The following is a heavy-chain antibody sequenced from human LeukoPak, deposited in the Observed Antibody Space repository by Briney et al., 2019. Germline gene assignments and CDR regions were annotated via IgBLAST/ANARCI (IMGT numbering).Heavy chain of an antibody. CDR3: ASGGLIQRHAFDI. V-gene: IGHV3-20*04. CDR1: GFTFDDYG. D-gene: IGHD1-1*01. CDR2: INWNGGST. Sequence: GGSLRLSCAASGFTFDDYGMSWVRQVPGRGGEWVSGINWNGGSTGNAHSVEGRFTISRDNAKNSVYLQMNSQRGKDTALYYCASGGLIQRHAFDIWGQGTMVTVSS. J-gene: IGHJ3*02.